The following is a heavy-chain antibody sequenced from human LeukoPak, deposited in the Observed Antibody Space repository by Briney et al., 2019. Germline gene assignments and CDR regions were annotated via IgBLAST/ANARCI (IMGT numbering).Heavy chain of an antibody. D-gene: IGHD6-19*01. CDR1: GGSISSYY. J-gene: IGHJ4*02. CDR2: IYYSGST. Sequence: SETLSLTCTVSGGSISSYYWSRIRQPPGKGLEWIGYIYYSGSTNYNPSLKSRVTISVDTSKNQFSLKLSSVTAADTAVYYCARAPRQWLVYFDYWGQGTLVTVSS. CDR3: ARAPRQWLVYFDY. V-gene: IGHV4-59*01.